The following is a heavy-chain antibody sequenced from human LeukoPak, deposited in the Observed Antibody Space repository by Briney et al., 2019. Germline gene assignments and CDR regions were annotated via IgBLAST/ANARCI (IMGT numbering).Heavy chain of an antibody. D-gene: IGHD5-24*01. V-gene: IGHV3-66*02. CDR3: ARDEAGYNDY. Sequence: GGSLRLSCAASGFTVSSNYMSWVRQAPGKGLEWVSVIYSGGSTYYADSVKGRFIISRDNSKNTLYLQMNSLRAEDTAVYYCARDEAGYNDYWGQGTLVTVSS. CDR1: GFTVSSNY. CDR2: IYSGGST. J-gene: IGHJ4*02.